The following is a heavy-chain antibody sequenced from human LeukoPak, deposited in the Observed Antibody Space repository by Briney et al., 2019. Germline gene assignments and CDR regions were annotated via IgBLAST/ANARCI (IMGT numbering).Heavy chain of an antibody. CDR2: ISSSSTYT. V-gene: IGHV3-11*05. CDR3: AREFWGYFDF. CDR1: GFTFSDYY. J-gene: IGHJ4*02. D-gene: IGHD3-16*01. Sequence: GGSLRLSCAASGFTFSDYYMSWIRQAPGKGLEWVSYISSSSTYTKYADSVKGRFTISRDDAKNSLYLQMNRLRAEDTAVYYCAREFWGYFDFWGQGALVTVSS.